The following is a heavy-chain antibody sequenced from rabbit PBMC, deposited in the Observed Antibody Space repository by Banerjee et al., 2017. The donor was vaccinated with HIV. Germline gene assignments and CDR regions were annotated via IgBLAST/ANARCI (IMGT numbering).Heavy chain of an antibody. J-gene: IGHJ4*01. CDR2: IDTGSRGYT. Sequence: QQQLEESGGGLVKPGGTLTLTCKASGIDFSSYYRMCWVRQAPGKGLEWIACIDTGSRGYTWYASWAKGRFTISKTSSTTVTLQMTSLTAADTATYFCARGWATSDSPWYFGLWGPGTLVTVS. V-gene: IGHV1S45*01. CDR3: ARGWATSDSPWYFGL. CDR1: GIDFSSYYR. D-gene: IGHD1-1*01.